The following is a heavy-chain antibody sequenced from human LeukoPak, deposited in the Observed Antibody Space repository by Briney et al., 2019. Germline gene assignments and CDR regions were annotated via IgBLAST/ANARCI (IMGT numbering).Heavy chain of an antibody. CDR3: ARDRYYYDSSGWWFDP. CDR1: GGSFSGYY. V-gene: IGHV4-34*01. CDR2: INHSGST. Sequence: SETLSLTCAVYGGSFSGYYWSWIRQPPGKGLEWIGEINHSGSTNYNPSLKSRVTMSVDTSKNQFSLKLSSVTAADTAVYYCARDRYYYDSSGWWFDPWGQGTLVTVSS. J-gene: IGHJ5*02. D-gene: IGHD3-22*01.